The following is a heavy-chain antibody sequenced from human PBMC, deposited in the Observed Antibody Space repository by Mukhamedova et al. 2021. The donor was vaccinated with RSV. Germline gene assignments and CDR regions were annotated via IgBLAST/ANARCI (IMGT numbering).Heavy chain of an antibody. CDR2: ISYDGYNK. D-gene: IGHD2-8*01. V-gene: IGHV3-30*04. CDR3: SKERVSTQTYYYYYYMDV. Sequence: APGKGLEWVAQISYDGYNKFYADSVKGRFTVSRDNSKNTLSLQMSDLKPEDTAVYFCSKERVSTQTYYYYYYMDVW. J-gene: IGHJ6*03.